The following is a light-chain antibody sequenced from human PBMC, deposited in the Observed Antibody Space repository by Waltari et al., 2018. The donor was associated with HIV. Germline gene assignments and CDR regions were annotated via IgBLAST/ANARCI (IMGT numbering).Light chain of an antibody. CDR2: DVF. J-gene: IGLJ1*01. Sequence: SALTQPASASAPPGQSTTLPCNGTTSDPSLSRSASWYRHLPGEVPQLLLYDVFNRPSGISVRFSGSRSGGAASLTISRLQTDDDGDYFCSSFTRMGGVFGPGT. CDR3: SSFTRMGGV. V-gene: IGLV2-14*01. CDR1: TSDPSLSRS.